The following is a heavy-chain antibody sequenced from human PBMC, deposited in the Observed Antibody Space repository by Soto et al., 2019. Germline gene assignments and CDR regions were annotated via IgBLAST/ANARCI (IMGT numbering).Heavy chain of an antibody. J-gene: IGHJ6*02. CDR3: ARVRLGYSYVPYYYYGMYV. Sequence: PGGSLRLSCAASGFTFSSYAMSWVRQAPGKGLEWVSAISGSGGSTYYADSVKGRFTISRDNAKNTLYLQMNSLRAEDTAVYYCARVRLGYSYVPYYYYGMYVWGQGITVTVSS. CDR2: ISGSGGST. CDR1: GFTFSSYA. V-gene: IGHV3-23*01. D-gene: IGHD5-18*01.